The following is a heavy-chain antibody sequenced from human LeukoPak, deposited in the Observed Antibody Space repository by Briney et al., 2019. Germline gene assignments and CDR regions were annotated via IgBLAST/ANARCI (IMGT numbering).Heavy chain of an antibody. J-gene: IGHJ4*02. Sequence: GGSLLLSCAASGFTFSSYWMSWVRPAPEKGLGWVANIKQDGSEKYYVDSVKGRFTISRDNAKNSLYLQMNSLRAEDTAVYYCARDRDYYDNPIDYWGQGTLVTVSS. V-gene: IGHV3-7*01. CDR3: ARDRDYYDNPIDY. D-gene: IGHD3-22*01. CDR1: GFTFSSYW. CDR2: IKQDGSEK.